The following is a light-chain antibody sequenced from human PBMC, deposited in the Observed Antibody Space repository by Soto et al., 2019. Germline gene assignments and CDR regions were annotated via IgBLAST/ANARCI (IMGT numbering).Light chain of an antibody. CDR2: AGS. CDR3: QQSYSTPFT. CDR1: QSISSY. Sequence: DIPMTQSPSSLSASVGDRVTITCRASQSISSYLNWYQQKPGKAPKLLIYAGSSLQSGVPSRFSGSVAGTDFTLTISSLQPEDFATYYCQQSYSTPFTCGPGTKVDIK. J-gene: IGKJ3*01. V-gene: IGKV1-39*01.